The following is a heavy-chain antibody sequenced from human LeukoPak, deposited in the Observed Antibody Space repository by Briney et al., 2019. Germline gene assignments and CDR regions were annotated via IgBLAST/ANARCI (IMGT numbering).Heavy chain of an antibody. CDR1: GGTFSNYA. D-gene: IGHD3-22*01. Sequence: ASVKVSCKASGGTFSNYAINWLRQAPGQGLEWMGGIIPIFGTANYAQKFQGKVTITADESTSTAYMELSSLRFEDTAIYYCARGWDYDSGGRPTAYVYWGQGTLVSVSS. CDR2: IIPIFGTA. J-gene: IGHJ4*02. CDR3: ARGWDYDSGGRPTAYVY. V-gene: IGHV1-69*13.